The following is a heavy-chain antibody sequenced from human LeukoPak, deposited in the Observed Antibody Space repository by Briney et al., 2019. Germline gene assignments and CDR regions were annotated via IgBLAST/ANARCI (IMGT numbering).Heavy chain of an antibody. D-gene: IGHD3-10*01. J-gene: IGHJ4*02. CDR3: AKDTYGSGSYYYFDY. Sequence: GRSLRLSCAASGFTFSSYGMHWVRQAPGKGLEWVAVISYDGSNKYYADSVKGRFTTSRDNSKNTLYLQMNSLRAEDTAVYYCAKDTYGSGSYYYFDYWGQGTLVTVSS. CDR1: GFTFSSYG. V-gene: IGHV3-30*18. CDR2: ISYDGSNK.